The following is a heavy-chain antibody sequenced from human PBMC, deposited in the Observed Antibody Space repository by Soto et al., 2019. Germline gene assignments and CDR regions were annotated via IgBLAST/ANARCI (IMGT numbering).Heavy chain of an antibody. CDR3: AGDGARIVVVPAATFDP. CDR1: GYTFTGYY. V-gene: IGHV1-2*02. Sequence: ASVKVSCKASGYTFTGYYMHWVRQAPGQGLEWMGWINPNSGGTNYAQKFQGRVTMTRDTSISTAYMELSRLRSDDTAVYYCAGDGARIVVVPAATFDPWRQGTLVTVSS. J-gene: IGHJ5*02. D-gene: IGHD2-2*01. CDR2: INPNSGGT.